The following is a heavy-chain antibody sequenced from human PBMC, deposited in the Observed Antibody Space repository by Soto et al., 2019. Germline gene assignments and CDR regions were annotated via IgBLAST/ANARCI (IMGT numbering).Heavy chain of an antibody. CDR2: ISGSGGST. J-gene: IGHJ4*02. D-gene: IGHD6-13*01. Sequence: XESLRLSCAASGFTFSSYAMSWVRQAPGKGLEWVSAISGSGGSTYYADSVKGRFTISRDNSKNTLYLQMNSLRAEDTAVYYCASPGYSSSWYSYYFDYWAQGTLVTVSS. V-gene: IGHV3-23*01. CDR1: GFTFSSYA. CDR3: ASPGYSSSWYSYYFDY.